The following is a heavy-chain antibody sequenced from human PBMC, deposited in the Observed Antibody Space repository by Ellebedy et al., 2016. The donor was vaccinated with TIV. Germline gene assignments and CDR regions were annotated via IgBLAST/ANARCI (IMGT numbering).Heavy chain of an antibody. J-gene: IGHJ4*02. D-gene: IGHD1-26*01. CDR1: GFTFSSYS. CDR2: ISSSSSTI. CDR3: ARVVREWELLLTDY. Sequence: GGSLRLSXAASGFTFSSYSMNWVRQAPGKGLEWVSYISSSSSTIYYADSVKGRFTISRDNAKNSLYLQMNSLRDEDTAVYYCARVVREWELLLTDYWGQGTLVTVSS. V-gene: IGHV3-48*02.